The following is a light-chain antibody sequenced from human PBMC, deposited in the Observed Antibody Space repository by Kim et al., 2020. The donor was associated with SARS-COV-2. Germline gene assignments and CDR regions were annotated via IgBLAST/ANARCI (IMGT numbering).Light chain of an antibody. CDR2: DAS. V-gene: IGKV3-20*01. CDR1: KRVSSSN. CDR3: QQYSSTPLT. J-gene: IGKJ4*01. Sequence: APGERGTPSCRARKRVSSSNLAWYQQKPGQPPRLLMYDASSRATGIPDRFSGSGSGTDFTLTISRLEPEDFAVYYCQQYSSTPLTFGGGTKVDIK.